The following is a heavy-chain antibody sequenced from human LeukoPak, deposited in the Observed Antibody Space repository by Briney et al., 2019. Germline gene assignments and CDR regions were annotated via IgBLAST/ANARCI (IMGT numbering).Heavy chain of an antibody. V-gene: IGHV3-48*01. Sequence: GGSLRLSCAASRFTFSNYGANLVRQAPGQGLEWFSYINSRSSTIYYIDSLRGRFTISNDYAKNSLNLQIHSLKAEDTAICYCAREVGTPQAFDIWGQGTMFNVSS. CDR1: RFTFSNYG. J-gene: IGHJ3*02. D-gene: IGHD1-26*01. CDR2: INSRSSTI. CDR3: AREVGTPQAFDI.